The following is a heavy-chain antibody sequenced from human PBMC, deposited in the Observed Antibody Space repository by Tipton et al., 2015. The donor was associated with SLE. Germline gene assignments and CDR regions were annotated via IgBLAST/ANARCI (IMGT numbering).Heavy chain of an antibody. CDR2: IYDSGST. CDR1: GGSFSGYY. J-gene: IGHJ4*02. CDR3: ARDRLGGPFDY. Sequence: TLSLTCTVSGGSFSGYYWNWIRQPPGKGLEWIGYIYDSGSTNFNPSLKSRVIISEDTSKNQLSLKLSSVTAADTAVYYCARDRLGGPFDYWGQGTLVPVSS. V-gene: IGHV4-59*01. D-gene: IGHD1-26*01.